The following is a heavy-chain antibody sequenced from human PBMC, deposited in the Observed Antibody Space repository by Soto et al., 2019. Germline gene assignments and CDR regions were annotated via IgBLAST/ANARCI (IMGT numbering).Heavy chain of an antibody. CDR1: GFTFSSYA. CDR2: ISGSGGST. Sequence: GGSLRLSCAASGFTFSSYAMSWVRQAPGKGLEWVSAISGSGGSTYYADSVKGRFTISRDNSKNTLYLQLNSLRAEDTAVYYCAKVGYSSSSFGMDVWGQGTTVTVSS. V-gene: IGHV3-23*01. CDR3: AKVGYSSSSFGMDV. D-gene: IGHD6-13*01. J-gene: IGHJ6*02.